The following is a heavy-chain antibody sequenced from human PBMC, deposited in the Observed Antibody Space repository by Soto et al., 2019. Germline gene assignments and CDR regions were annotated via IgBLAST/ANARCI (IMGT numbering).Heavy chain of an antibody. CDR1: GFTFSSYA. CDR3: AKDLPPSAGYDILTGFDY. J-gene: IGHJ4*02. V-gene: IGHV3-23*01. Sequence: GGSLRLSCAASGFTFSSYAMSWVRQAPGKGLEWVSAISGSGGSTYYADSVKGRFTISRDNSKNTLYLQMNSLRAEDTAVYYCAKDLPPSAGYDILTGFDYWGQGTLVTVSS. CDR2: ISGSGGST. D-gene: IGHD3-9*01.